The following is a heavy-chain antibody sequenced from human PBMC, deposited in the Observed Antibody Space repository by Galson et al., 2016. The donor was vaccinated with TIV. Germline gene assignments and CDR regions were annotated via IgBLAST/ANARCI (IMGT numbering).Heavy chain of an antibody. Sequence: PALVKPTQTLTLTCTFSGFSLHTDGMCVNWIRQPPGKALEWLARIDWDDDKSYSPSLKTRLTISKDTSKNQVVLTMTNVDPVDTATYYCARISGYYDSSGHYIPRSFDYWGQGSLVTVAS. D-gene: IGHD3-22*01. V-gene: IGHV2-70*11. CDR3: ARISGYYDSSGHYIPRSFDY. CDR1: GFSLHTDGMC. CDR2: IDWDDDK. J-gene: IGHJ4*02.